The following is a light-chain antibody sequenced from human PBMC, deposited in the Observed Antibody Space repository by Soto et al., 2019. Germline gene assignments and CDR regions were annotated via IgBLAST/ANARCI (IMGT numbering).Light chain of an antibody. V-gene: IGKV3-15*01. CDR3: QQYNNWPPWT. Sequence: EILITQSPATLSVSPGEKATLPCRASQSVSSNLAWYQQKPGQAPRLLIYGASTRATGIPARFSGSGSGTEFTLTISSLQSEDFAVYYCQQYNNWPPWTFGQGTKVEIK. CDR2: GAS. J-gene: IGKJ1*01. CDR1: QSVSSN.